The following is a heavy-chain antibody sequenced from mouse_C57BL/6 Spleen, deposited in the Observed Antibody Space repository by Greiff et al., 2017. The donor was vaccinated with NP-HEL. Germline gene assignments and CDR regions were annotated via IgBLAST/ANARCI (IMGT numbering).Heavy chain of an antibody. V-gene: IGHV5-4*01. Sequence: EVKLMESGGGLVKPGGSLKLSCAASGFTFSSYAMSWVRQTPEKRLEWVATISDGGSYTYYPDNVKGRFTISRDNAKNNLYLQMSSLKSEDTAMYYCTRDQDTTGFAYWGQGTLVTVSA. D-gene: IGHD3-2*02. CDR2: ISDGGSYT. CDR1: GFTFSSYA. CDR3: TRDQDTTGFAY. J-gene: IGHJ3*01.